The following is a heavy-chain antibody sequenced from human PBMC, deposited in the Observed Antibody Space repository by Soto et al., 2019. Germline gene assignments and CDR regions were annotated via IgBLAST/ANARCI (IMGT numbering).Heavy chain of an antibody. CDR3: ARDPNIVLVPAALRSYYYYYGMAV. D-gene: IGHD2-2*01. V-gene: IGHV3-7*01. Sequence: GGSLRLSCAASGFTFSSYWMSWVRQAPGKGLEWVANIKQDGSEKYYVDSVKGRFTISRDNAKNSLYLQMNSLRAEDTAVYYCARDPNIVLVPAALRSYYYYYGMAVRGQGTTVTVSS. CDR2: IKQDGSEK. J-gene: IGHJ6*02. CDR1: GFTFSSYW.